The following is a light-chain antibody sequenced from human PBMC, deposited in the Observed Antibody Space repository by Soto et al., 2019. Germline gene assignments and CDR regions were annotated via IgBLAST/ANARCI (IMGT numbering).Light chain of an antibody. CDR2: DVS. Sequence: QSVLTQPASVSGSPGQSITISCTGTSIDVGGYNYVSWYQRHPGKAPKLMIYDVSNRPSGVSNRFSGSKSGNTASLTISGLQAEDEADYHCSSYTSTSIVFGTGTKLTVL. CDR3: SSYTSTSIV. J-gene: IGLJ1*01. CDR1: SIDVGGYNY. V-gene: IGLV2-14*01.